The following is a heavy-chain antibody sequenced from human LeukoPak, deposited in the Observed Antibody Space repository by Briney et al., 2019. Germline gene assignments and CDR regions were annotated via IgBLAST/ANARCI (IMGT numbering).Heavy chain of an antibody. CDR3: ARAVQLWFYDY. D-gene: IGHD5-18*01. CDR2: ISSSSSYT. V-gene: IGHV3-11*06. Sequence: GGSLRLSCAASGFTFSDYYMSWIRQALGKGLKWVSYISSSSSYTNYADSVKGRFTISGDNAKNSLYLQMNSLRAEDTAVYYCARAVQLWFYDYWGQGTLVTVSS. J-gene: IGHJ4*02. CDR1: GFTFSDYY.